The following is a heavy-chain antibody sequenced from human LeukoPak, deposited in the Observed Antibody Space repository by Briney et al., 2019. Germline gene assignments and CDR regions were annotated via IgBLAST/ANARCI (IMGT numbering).Heavy chain of an antibody. CDR3: AKDHSKIQPFDY. CDR2: ISYDGTNK. V-gene: IGHV3-30*18. J-gene: IGHJ4*02. Sequence: GRSLRLSCAASGFTFSSYGMHWVRQAPGKGLEWVALISYDGTNKYYADSVKGRFTISRDNSKNTLSLQMNSLRAEDTAVYYCAKDHSKIQPFDYWGQGTLVTVSS. CDR1: GFTFSSYG. D-gene: IGHD5-18*01.